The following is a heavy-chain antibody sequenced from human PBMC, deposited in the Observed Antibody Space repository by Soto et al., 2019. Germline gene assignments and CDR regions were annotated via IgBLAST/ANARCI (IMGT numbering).Heavy chain of an antibody. CDR1: GFIFRIYS. Sequence: GGSLRLSCAASGFIFRIYSMIWVRQAPGKGLEWVSYISSSSGTIYYADSVKGRFTISRDNAKNSLYLQMNSLRDEDTAVYYCARFVTSFDYWGQGALVTVSS. J-gene: IGHJ4*02. V-gene: IGHV3-48*02. CDR3: ARFVTSFDY. CDR2: ISSSSGTI. D-gene: IGHD2-21*02.